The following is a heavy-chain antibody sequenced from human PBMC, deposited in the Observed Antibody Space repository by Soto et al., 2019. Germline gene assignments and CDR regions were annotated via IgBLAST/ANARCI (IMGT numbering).Heavy chain of an antibody. CDR1: GGTFSSYA. V-gene: IGHV1-69*12. D-gene: IGHD2-2*01. CDR3: ARGYCISTSCHLSPFDY. Sequence: QVQLVQSGAEVKKPGSSVKVSCKASGGTFSSYAISWGRQAPGQGLEWMGGIIPIFGTANYAQKFQGRITITAYESTSTAYMELSSLKSEDTAVYYCARGYCISTSCHLSPFDYWGQGTLVTVSS. J-gene: IGHJ4*02. CDR2: IIPIFGTA.